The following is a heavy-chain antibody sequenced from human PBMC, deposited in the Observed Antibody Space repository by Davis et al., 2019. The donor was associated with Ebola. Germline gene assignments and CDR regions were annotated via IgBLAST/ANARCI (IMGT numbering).Heavy chain of an antibody. CDR2: ISYDGINK. J-gene: IGHJ6*03. Sequence: GESLKISYAASGFTFSSYDMYWVRQAPGKGLEWVAVISYDGINKYYADSVKGRFTISSDNSKTTLYLQMNSLRAEDTAVYYCARVRKRAGLGHRGGCMDVWGKGTTVTVSS. CDR1: GFTFSSYD. D-gene: IGHD2-15*01. CDR3: ARVRKRAGLGHRGGCMDV. V-gene: IGHV3-30-3*01.